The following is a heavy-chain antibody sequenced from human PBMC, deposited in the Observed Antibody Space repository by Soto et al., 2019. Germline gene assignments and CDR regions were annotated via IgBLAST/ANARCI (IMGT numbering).Heavy chain of an antibody. D-gene: IGHD3-10*01. V-gene: IGHV1-46*02. CDR3: VRELSGGYFDY. J-gene: IGHJ4*02. CDR2: IDPSSGAP. Sequence: QVHLIQSGAEVKRPGASGRLYCKAAGYNFNDYLLHWVRLAPVQGLEWIGLIDPSSGAPSYTEQFRERVTMNRDTSAPTVYMDLSSLRSDDTAVYFWVRELSGGYFDYWGQGALLSVS. CDR1: GYNFNDYL.